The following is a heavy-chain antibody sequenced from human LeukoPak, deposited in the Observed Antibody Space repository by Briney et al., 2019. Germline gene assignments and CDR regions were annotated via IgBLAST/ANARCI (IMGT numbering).Heavy chain of an antibody. CDR3: ASLLTPYHGSGGGGMDV. J-gene: IGHJ6*02. CDR1: GWTFSNHW. CDR2: ISGDGSGT. D-gene: IGHD3-10*01. V-gene: IGHV3-74*01. Sequence: PGVALRLSCPASGWTFSNHWMYWVRQAPGTDLVWVSRISGDGSGTSYADSVKGRFTISRDNAKDPLYLQMTSLTVEDTAVYSCASLLTPYHGSGGGGMDVWGQGTTVTVSS.